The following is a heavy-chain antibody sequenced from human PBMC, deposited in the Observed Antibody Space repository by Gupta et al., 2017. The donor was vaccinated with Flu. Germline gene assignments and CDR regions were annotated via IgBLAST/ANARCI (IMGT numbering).Heavy chain of an antibody. Sequence: QVQLQESGPGVVRPADTLSLTCTVSGGSISHNYWSWIRQPAGKGREGIGRLSTSGRTDYNPTLKSRVTMSLDTSKNQFSLRLNSVTAADTAMYYCARFGWFGELSPRGRRNNWFDPWGRGSLVIVSS. CDR2: LSTSGRT. V-gene: IGHV4-4*07. CDR1: GGSISHNY. CDR3: ARFGWFGELSPRGRRNNWFDP. J-gene: IGHJ5*02. D-gene: IGHD3-10*01.